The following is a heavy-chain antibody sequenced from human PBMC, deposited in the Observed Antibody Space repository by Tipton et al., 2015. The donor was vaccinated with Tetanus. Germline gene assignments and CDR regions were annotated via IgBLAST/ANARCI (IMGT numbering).Heavy chain of an antibody. CDR2: IYTSGST. J-gene: IGHJ4*02. D-gene: IGHD3-22*01. V-gene: IGHV4-4*07. Sequence: TLSLTCTVSGGSISSYYWSWIRQPAGKGLEWIGRIYTSGSTYYNPSLKSRVTISVDTSKNQFSLKLSSVTAADTAVYYCASDSSCYYFYFDYLCQLSLVTFSS. CDR1: GGSISSYY. CDR3: ASDSSCYYFYFDY.